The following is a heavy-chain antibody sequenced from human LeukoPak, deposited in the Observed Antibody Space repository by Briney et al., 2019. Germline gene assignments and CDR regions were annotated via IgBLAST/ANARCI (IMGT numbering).Heavy chain of an antibody. V-gene: IGHV3-23*01. Sequence: GGSLRLSCAASGFTFSSYAMSWVRQAPGKGLEWVSAISGSGGSTYYADSAKGRFAISRDNSKNTLYLQMNSLRAEDTAVYYCAKVPITIFGVVISDDYYYYYMDVWGKGTTVTVSS. CDR2: ISGSGGST. CDR3: AKVPITIFGVVISDDYYYYYMDV. D-gene: IGHD3-3*01. J-gene: IGHJ6*03. CDR1: GFTFSSYA.